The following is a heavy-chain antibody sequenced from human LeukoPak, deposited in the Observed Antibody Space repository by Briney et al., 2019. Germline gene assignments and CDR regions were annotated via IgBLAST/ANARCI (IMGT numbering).Heavy chain of an antibody. Sequence: GGSLRLSCAASGFTFRSYGMHWVRQAPGKGLEWVAFTRCDGSITYYADSVKGRFSISRDNSKNTLHLQMNSLRAEDTAVYYCVKDKRDDYDEYYFDYWGQGTLVTVSS. D-gene: IGHD4-17*01. CDR1: GFTFRSYG. CDR2: TRCDGSIT. CDR3: VKDKRDDYDEYYFDY. V-gene: IGHV3-30*02. J-gene: IGHJ4*02.